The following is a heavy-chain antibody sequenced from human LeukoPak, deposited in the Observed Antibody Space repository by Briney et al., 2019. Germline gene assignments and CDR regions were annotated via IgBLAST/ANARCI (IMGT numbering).Heavy chain of an antibody. V-gene: IGHV1-2*06. CDR2: INPNSGGT. D-gene: IGHD3-16*02. Sequence: ASVKVSCKASGGTFSSYAISWVRQAPGQGLEWMGRINPNSGGTNYAQKFQGRVTMTRDTSISTAYMELSRLRSDDTAVYYCARDRSGVVSNFDYWGQGTLVTVSS. CDR1: GGTFSSYA. CDR3: ARDRSGVVSNFDY. J-gene: IGHJ4*02.